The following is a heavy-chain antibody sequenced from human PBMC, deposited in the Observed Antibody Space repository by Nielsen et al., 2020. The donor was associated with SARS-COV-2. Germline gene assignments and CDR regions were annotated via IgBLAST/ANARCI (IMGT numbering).Heavy chain of an antibody. D-gene: IGHD7-27*01. J-gene: IGHJ6*02. CDR3: ARGRWGPSRLLNYYFYSMDV. CDR2: IIPIFGTA. Sequence: SVKVSCKASGGTFSSYAISWVRQAPGQGLEWMGGIIPIFGTANYAQKFQGRVTITADESTSTAYMELSSLRSEDTAVYYCARGRWGPSRLLNYYFYSMDVWGQGTTVTVSS. CDR1: GGTFSSYA. V-gene: IGHV1-69*13.